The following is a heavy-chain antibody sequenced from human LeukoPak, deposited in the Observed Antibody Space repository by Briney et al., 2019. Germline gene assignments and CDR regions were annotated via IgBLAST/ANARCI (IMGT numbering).Heavy chain of an antibody. Sequence: GASVKVSCKASGYTFTSYGISWVRQAPGQGLEWMGWISGYNGNTKDAQKFQGRVTMTTDTSTSTAYMELRSLRSDDTAVYYYGSGSYFAYWGQGTLVTVSS. V-gene: IGHV1-18*01. CDR3: GSGSYFAY. CDR2: ISGYNGNT. D-gene: IGHD3-10*01. J-gene: IGHJ4*02. CDR1: GYTFTSYG.